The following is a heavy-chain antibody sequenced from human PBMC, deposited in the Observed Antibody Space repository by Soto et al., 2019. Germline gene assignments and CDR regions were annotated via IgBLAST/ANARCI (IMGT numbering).Heavy chain of an antibody. Sequence: GASVKVSCKASGGTFSSYAISWVRQAPGQGLEWMGGIIPIFGTANYAQKFQGRVTITADESTSTAYMELSSLRSEDTAVYYCAARWYSISYSGNTKFDYWGQGTLVTVSS. D-gene: IGHD6-13*01. CDR2: IIPIFGTA. J-gene: IGHJ4*02. CDR1: GGTFSSYA. V-gene: IGHV1-69*13. CDR3: AARWYSISYSGNTKFDY.